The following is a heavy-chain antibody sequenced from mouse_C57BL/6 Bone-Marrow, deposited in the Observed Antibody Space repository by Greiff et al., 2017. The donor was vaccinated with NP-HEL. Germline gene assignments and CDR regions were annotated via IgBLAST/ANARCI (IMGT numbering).Heavy chain of an antibody. Sequence: VQLQQSGAELVRPGTSVKMSCKASGCTFTNYWIGWAKQRPGHGLEWIGDIYPGGGYTNYNEKFKGKATLTADKSSSTAYMQFSSLTSEDSAIYYCARRWLLRFYFDYWGQGTTLTVSS. J-gene: IGHJ2*01. CDR2: IYPGGGYT. D-gene: IGHD2-3*01. V-gene: IGHV1-63*01. CDR1: GCTFTNYW. CDR3: ARRWLLRFYFDY.